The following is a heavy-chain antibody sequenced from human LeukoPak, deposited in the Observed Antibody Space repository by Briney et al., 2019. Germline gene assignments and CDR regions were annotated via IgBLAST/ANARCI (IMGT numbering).Heavy chain of an antibody. V-gene: IGHV4-38-2*02. Sequence: PSQTLSLTCTVSGYSNSGGYYWGWIRQPPGKGLEWIGTIYHGGSTYYNPSLESRVTISLDTSKNHFSLNLTSVTAADTAMYYCARVAERTWLPYDAAFDIWGLGTMVTVSS. D-gene: IGHD3-9*01. CDR3: ARVAERTWLPYDAAFDI. CDR1: GYSNSGGYY. J-gene: IGHJ3*02. CDR2: IYHGGST.